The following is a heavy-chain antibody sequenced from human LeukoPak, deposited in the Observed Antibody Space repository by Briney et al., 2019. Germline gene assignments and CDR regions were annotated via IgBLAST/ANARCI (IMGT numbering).Heavy chain of an antibody. CDR1: GFTFSIYG. CDR2: ISYDGSNK. J-gene: IGHJ5*02. D-gene: IGHD6-19*01. V-gene: IGHV3-30*18. Sequence: PGRSLRLSCAASGFTFSIYGMHWVRQAPGKWLEWVAVISYDGSNKYYADSVKGRFTISRDNSKNTLYLQMNSLRAEATAVYSCAKDLHSSGWYFQYNWFDPWGQGTLVTVSP. CDR3: AKDLHSSGWYFQYNWFDP.